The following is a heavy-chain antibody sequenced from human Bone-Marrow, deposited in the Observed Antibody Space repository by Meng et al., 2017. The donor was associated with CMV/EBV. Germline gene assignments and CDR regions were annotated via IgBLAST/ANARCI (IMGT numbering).Heavy chain of an antibody. CDR3: AKGGEWGLPEDWFDP. J-gene: IGHJ5*02. Sequence: SGYTCTGYYIHWVRQAPGQGLGWMGWINPNSGGTNCAQKFQDRVAMTSDTSISTARMELSRLRSDDTAVYYCAKGGEWGLPEDWFDPWGQGTLVTVSS. V-gene: IGHV1-2*02. CDR1: GYTCTGYY. CDR2: INPNSGGT. D-gene: IGHD3-16*01.